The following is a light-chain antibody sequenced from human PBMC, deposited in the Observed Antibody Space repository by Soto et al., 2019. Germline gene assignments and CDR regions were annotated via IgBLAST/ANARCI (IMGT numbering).Light chain of an antibody. V-gene: IGKV1-5*01. J-gene: IGKJ1*01. CDR1: HIISGW. Sequence: DIQMTQSPSTLTASVGDRVTFTCRSQHIISGWVAWHQQKPRDAPKLLNYDVSVLKRGVPPSFSSGGSATEFTLTISILQPEDFASYYRQQYGNFSVTFGQGTKVDIK. CDR3: QQYGNFSVT. CDR2: DVS.